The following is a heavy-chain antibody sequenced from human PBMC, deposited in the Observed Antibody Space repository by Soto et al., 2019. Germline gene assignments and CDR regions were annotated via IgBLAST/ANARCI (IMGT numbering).Heavy chain of an antibody. J-gene: IGHJ4*02. CDR1: GGTFSSYA. V-gene: IGHV1-69*13. D-gene: IGHD3-3*01. CDR3: ARERITIFGVVRYYFDY. Sequence: SVKVSCKASGGTFSSYAISWVRQAPGQGLEWMGGIIPIFGTANYAQKFQGRVTITADESTSTAYMELSSLRSEDTAVYYCARERITIFGVVRYYFDYWGQGTLVTVSS. CDR2: IIPIFGTA.